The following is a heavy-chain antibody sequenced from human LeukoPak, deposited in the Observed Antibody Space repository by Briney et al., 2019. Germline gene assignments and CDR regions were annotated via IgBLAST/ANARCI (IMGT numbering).Heavy chain of an antibody. D-gene: IGHD2-21*02. J-gene: IGHJ4*02. Sequence: PGGSLRLSCAASGFTFSSNWMHWVRQAPGKGLVWVSRINSDRSIINYADSVKGRFTISRDDSKNTLYLQMNTLRAEDTALYFCTKVGGDSYFDYWGQGTPVTVSS. CDR1: GFTFSSNW. V-gene: IGHV3-74*01. CDR3: TKVGGDSYFDY. CDR2: INSDRSII.